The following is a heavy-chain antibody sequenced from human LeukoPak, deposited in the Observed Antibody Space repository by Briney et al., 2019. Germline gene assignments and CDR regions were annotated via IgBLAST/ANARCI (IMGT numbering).Heavy chain of an antibody. D-gene: IGHD3-3*01. V-gene: IGHV1-8*03. CDR3: ARGAPGSGYFPYYYYYYMDV. CDR1: GYTFTGYY. J-gene: IGHJ6*03. CDR2: MNPNSGNT. Sequence: ASVKVSCKASGYTFTGYYMHWVRQAPGQGLEGMGWMNPNSGNTGYAQKLQGRVTITRNTYISTAYMEMSRLTSEATGVYYCARGAPGSGYFPYYYYYYMDVWGKGTTVTVSS.